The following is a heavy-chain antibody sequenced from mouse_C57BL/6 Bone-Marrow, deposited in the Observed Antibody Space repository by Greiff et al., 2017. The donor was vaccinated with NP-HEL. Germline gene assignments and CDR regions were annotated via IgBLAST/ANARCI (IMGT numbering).Heavy chain of an antibody. Sequence: EVNVVESGGDLVKPGGSLKLSCAASGFTFSSYGMSWVRQTPDKRLEWVATISSGGSYTYYPDSVKGRFTISRDNAKNTLYLQMSSLKSEDTAMYYCARGSLYAMDYWGQGTSVTVSS. V-gene: IGHV5-6*01. CDR3: ARGSLYAMDY. J-gene: IGHJ4*01. CDR1: GFTFSSYG. CDR2: ISSGGSYT.